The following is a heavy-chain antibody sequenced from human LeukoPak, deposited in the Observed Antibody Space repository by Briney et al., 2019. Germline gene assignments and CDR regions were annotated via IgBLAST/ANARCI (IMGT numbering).Heavy chain of an antibody. D-gene: IGHD6-13*01. CDR3: YTQQLVPSGVYYGMDV. V-gene: IGHV1-18*01. Sequence: GASVKVSCKASGYTFTSYGISWVRQAPGQGLEWMGWISAYNGNTNYAQKLQGRVTMTTDTSTSTAYMGLRSLRSDDTAVYYCYTQQLVPSGVYYGMDVWGQGTTVTVSS. CDR2: ISAYNGNT. J-gene: IGHJ6*02. CDR1: GYTFTSYG.